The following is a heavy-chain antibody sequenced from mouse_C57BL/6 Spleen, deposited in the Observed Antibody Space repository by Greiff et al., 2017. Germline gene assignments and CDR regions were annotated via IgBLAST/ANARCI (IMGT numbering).Heavy chain of an antibody. V-gene: IGHV1-64*01. J-gene: IGHJ3*01. Sequence: VQLQQPGAELVKPGASVKLSCKASGYTFTSYWMHWVKQRPGQGLEWIGMIHPNSGSTNYNEKFKSKATLTVDKSSSTAYMQLSSLTSEDSAVYYCARSGYGNYDPWFAYWGQGTLVTVSA. CDR3: ARSGYGNYDPWFAY. CDR1: GYTFTSYW. CDR2: IHPNSGST. D-gene: IGHD2-1*01.